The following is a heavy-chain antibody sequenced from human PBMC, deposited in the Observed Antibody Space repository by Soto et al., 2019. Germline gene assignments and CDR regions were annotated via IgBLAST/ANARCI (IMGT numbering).Heavy chain of an antibody. J-gene: IGHJ6*02. D-gene: IGHD2-15*01. CDR3: TRYCSGGSCYPKLYYYYGMDV. Sequence: GGSLRLSCTVSGFTFGDYAMSWFRQAPGKGLEWVGFIRSKAYGGTTEYAASVKGRFTISRDDSKSIAYLQMNSLKTEDTAVYYCTRYCSGGSCYPKLYYYYGMDVWGQGTTVTVSS. CDR2: IRSKAYGGTT. CDR1: GFTFGDYA. V-gene: IGHV3-49*03.